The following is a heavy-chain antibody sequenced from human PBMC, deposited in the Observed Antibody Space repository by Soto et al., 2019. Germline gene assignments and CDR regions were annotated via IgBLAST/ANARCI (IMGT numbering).Heavy chain of an antibody. CDR3: ERSNIMITFGGVIVIDKPFDY. V-gene: IGHV1-69*02. J-gene: IGHJ4*02. D-gene: IGHD3-16*02. CDR2: IIPILGIE. Sequence: SVKLSCKASGGTLSSYTISWVRQAPGQGLEWMGRIIPILGIENYAQKVQGRGTITADKSTSTAYMEQSSRRAEDTAVNNCERSNIMITFGGVIVIDKPFDYWGQGTLVTVSS. CDR1: GGTLSSYT.